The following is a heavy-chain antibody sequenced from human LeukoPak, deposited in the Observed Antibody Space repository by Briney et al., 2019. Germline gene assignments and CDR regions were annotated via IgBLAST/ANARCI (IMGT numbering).Heavy chain of an antibody. CDR1: GGSISSSSYY. CDR2: IYYSGST. Sequence: PSETLSLTCTVSGGSISSSSYYWGWIRQPPGKGLEWIGSIYYSGSTYYNPSLKSRVTISVDTSKNQFSLKLSSVTAADTAVYYCARTLSSEIVVVTNWFDPWGQGTLVTVSS. CDR3: ARTLSSEIVVVTNWFDP. V-gene: IGHV4-39*07. J-gene: IGHJ5*02. D-gene: IGHD3-22*01.